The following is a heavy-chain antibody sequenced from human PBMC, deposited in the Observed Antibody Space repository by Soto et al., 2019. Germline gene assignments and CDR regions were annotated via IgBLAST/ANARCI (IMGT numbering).Heavy chain of an antibody. Sequence: ASVKVSCKASGYTFTSYDINWVRQATGQGLEWMGWMNPNSGNTGYAQKFQGRVTMTRNTSISTAYMELSSLRSEDTAVYYCARGGEDIVVVLDGSNYYYYYMDVWGKGTTVIVSS. V-gene: IGHV1-8*01. CDR2: MNPNSGNT. CDR3: ARGGEDIVVVLDGSNYYYYYMDV. J-gene: IGHJ6*03. D-gene: IGHD2-2*01. CDR1: GYTFTSYD.